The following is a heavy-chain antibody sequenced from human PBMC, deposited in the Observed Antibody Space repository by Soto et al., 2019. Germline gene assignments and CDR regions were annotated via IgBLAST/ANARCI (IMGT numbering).Heavy chain of an antibody. Sequence: SVKAACKSSAGTVSSYAISLVRQAPGQGLEWMGGIIPIFGTANYAQKFHGRVTITADESTSTAYMEMSSLRSEDTAVYYCARVGAARPRLFDPWGQGTLVTVSA. D-gene: IGHD6-6*01. V-gene: IGHV1-69*13. CDR1: AGTVSSYA. J-gene: IGHJ5*02. CDR2: IIPIFGTA. CDR3: ARVGAARPRLFDP.